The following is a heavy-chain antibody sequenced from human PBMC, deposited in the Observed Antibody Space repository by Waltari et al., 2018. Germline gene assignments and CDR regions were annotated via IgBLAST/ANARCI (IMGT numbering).Heavy chain of an antibody. CDR3: ATWRCSSSWYEGGMDV. CDR1: GCTFSRYA. Sequence: EVQLLESGGGLVQPGGSLRLSCAASGCTFSRYAMSWVRQAPGKGLACVSAISSSGGSTYYADSVKGRFTISRDNSKNTLYLQMNSLRAEDTAVYYCATWRCSSSWYEGGMDVWGQGTTVTVSS. V-gene: IGHV3-23*01. D-gene: IGHD6-13*01. J-gene: IGHJ6*02. CDR2: ISSSGGST.